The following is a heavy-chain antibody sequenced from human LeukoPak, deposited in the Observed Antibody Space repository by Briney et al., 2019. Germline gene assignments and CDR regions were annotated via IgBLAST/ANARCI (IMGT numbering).Heavy chain of an antibody. Sequence: SETLSLTCTVSGGSISGYYWSWIRQPPGKGLEWIGYIYYSGSTNYNPSPKSRVTISVDTSKNQFSLKLSSVTAADTAVYYCARQGVGATMYYFDYWGQGTLVTVSS. CDR2: IYYSGST. CDR3: ARQGVGATMYYFDY. CDR1: GGSISGYY. D-gene: IGHD1-26*01. V-gene: IGHV4-59*01. J-gene: IGHJ4*02.